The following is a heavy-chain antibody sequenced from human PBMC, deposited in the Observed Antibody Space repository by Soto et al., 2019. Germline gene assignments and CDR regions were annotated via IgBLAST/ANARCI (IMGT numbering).Heavy chain of an antibody. J-gene: IGHJ6*02. CDR1: GGTFSSLD. CDR2: IIPISETT. CDR3: ARALLSHSYDSGGYDSYFHAMDV. V-gene: IGHV1-69*06. D-gene: IGHD3-22*01. Sequence: SVEVSCKXSGGTFSSLDINWVRQAPGQGLEWMGGIIPISETTNYAQIFQGRVSIVADISTSTAYMELSRLRSEDTAVYYCARALLSHSYDSGGYDSYFHAMDVWGQGTPVTVSS.